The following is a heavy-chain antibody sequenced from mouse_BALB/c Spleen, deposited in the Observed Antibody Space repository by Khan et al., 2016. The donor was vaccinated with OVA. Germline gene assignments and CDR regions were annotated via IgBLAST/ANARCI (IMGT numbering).Heavy chain of an antibody. Sequence: EVELVESGGGLVKPGGSLKLSCEVSGFTFSNYAMSWVRQNSEKRLEWVASISSDGDYTFYLDSVKGRFTISRDNAKNTLYLEMSSLRSDDTAMFYCARSPYGNFGYWGQGTLVTVSA. CDR3: ARSPYGNFGY. CDR2: ISSDGDYT. CDR1: GFTFSNYA. V-gene: IGHV5-9-3*01. J-gene: IGHJ3*02. D-gene: IGHD2-1*01.